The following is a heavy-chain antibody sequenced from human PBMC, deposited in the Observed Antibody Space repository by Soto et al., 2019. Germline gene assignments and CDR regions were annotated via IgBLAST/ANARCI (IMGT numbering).Heavy chain of an antibody. CDR3: AKAGGDCSGGSCYSGFFHY. D-gene: IGHD2-15*01. CDR2: FSGSGDNT. CDR1: GFTFSSYA. J-gene: IGHJ4*02. V-gene: IGHV3-23*01. Sequence: GGSLRLSCAASGFTFSSYAMSWVRQAPGKGLEWVSSFSGSGDNTYYADSVKGRFTISRDNSKNTLYLQMNSLRADDTAVYYCAKAGGDCSGGSCYSGFFHYWGQGTLVTVSS.